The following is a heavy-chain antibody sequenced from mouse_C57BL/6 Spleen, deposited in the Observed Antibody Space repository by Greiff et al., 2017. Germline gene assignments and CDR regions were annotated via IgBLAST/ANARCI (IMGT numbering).Heavy chain of an antibody. CDR1: GYSITSGYY. V-gene: IGHV3-6*01. Sequence: EVQLVESGPGLVKPSQSLSLTCSVTGYSITSGYYWNWIRQFPGNKLEWMGYISYDGSNNYNPSLKNRISITRDTSKNQFFLKLNSVTTEDTATYYCARGTTVVPNWYFDVWGTGTTVTVSS. J-gene: IGHJ1*03. D-gene: IGHD1-1*01. CDR3: ARGTTVVPNWYFDV. CDR2: ISYDGSN.